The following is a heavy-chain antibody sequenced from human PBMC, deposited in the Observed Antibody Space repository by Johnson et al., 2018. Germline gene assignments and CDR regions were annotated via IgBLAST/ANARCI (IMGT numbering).Heavy chain of an antibody. CDR1: GFTLGAFY. CDR2: ISGSGDRI. J-gene: IGHJ5*02. D-gene: IGHD3-10*01. CDR3: ARDWRNGGADQ. Sequence: QVQLQESGGGLVKPGGSLRLSCSASGFTLGAFYVMWIRQAPGKGLEWLSYISGSGDRILYADSVRGRFTTSRDNFKNSVYLQMNNLRVDDTAVYYGARDWRNGGADQWGQGTLVTVSS. V-gene: IGHV3-11*01.